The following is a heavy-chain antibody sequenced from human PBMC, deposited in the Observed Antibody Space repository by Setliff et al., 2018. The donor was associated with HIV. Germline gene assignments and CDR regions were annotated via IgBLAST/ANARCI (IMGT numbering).Heavy chain of an antibody. Sequence: GASVKVSCKASGYTFTIYSINWVRQAPGQGLEWMGSISGYSGNTNYAQKFQGRVTMTTDTSTSTAYMELRSLRSDDTAVYYCARGSSSIAAAYPDALDIWGQGTMVTVSS. CDR2: ISGYSGNT. CDR1: GYTFTIYS. V-gene: IGHV1-18*01. J-gene: IGHJ3*02. CDR3: ARGSSSIAAAYPDALDI. D-gene: IGHD6-13*01.